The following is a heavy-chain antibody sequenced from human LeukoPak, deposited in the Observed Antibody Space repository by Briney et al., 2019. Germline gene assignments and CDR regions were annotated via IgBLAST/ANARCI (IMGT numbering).Heavy chain of an antibody. CDR3: ARDTDWSFDY. J-gene: IGHJ4*02. Sequence: PGGSLRLSCAASGDTFSSDSMSWVRQAPGKGLEWVSSISISRSYIYYAHSEKGRFTPSRDNAKISLFLQMNSLRAEDTAVYYCARDTDWSFDYWGQGILVTVSS. D-gene: IGHD2-21*01. V-gene: IGHV3-21*01. CDR1: GDTFSSDS. CDR2: ISISRSYI.